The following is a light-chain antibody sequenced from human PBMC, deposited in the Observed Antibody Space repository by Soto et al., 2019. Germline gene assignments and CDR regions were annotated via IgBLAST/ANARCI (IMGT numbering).Light chain of an antibody. J-gene: IGLJ2*01. CDR2: KDS. CDR1: ALPKQY. Sequence: SYELTQPPSVSVSPGQTARITCSGAALPKQYAYWYQQKPGQAPVLVIYKDSERPSGIPERFSGSSSGTTVTLTISGVQAEDEADYYCQSADSSGTYPGVVFGGGTKVTVL. V-gene: IGLV3-25*03. CDR3: QSADSSGTYPGVV.